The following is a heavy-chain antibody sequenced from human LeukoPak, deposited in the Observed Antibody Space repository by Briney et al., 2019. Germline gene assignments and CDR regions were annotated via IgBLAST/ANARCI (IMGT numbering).Heavy chain of an antibody. CDR1: GFTFDDYA. CDR3: AKDRNYGDYVYGMDV. Sequence: PGGSLRLSCAASGFTFDDYAMHWVRQAPGKGLEWVSGISWNSGSIGYADSVKGRFTISRDNAKNSLYLQMNSLRAEDTALYYCAKDRNYGDYVYGMDVWGQGTTVTVSS. J-gene: IGHJ6*02. CDR2: ISWNSGSI. V-gene: IGHV3-9*01. D-gene: IGHD4-17*01.